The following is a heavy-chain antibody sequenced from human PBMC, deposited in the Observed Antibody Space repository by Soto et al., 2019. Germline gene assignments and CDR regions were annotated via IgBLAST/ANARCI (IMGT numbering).Heavy chain of an antibody. CDR1: VGSISSGNYY. CDR2: IYHSGST. V-gene: IGHV4-31*03. D-gene: IGHD4-17*01. Sequence: QVQLQESAPGLVNPSQTLSLTCTVSVGSISSGNYYWSWLRQHPGKGLEWIGYIYHSGSTYYNPSLKSRVTISVDTSKNQFSLKLSSVTAADTAIYYFAREYGDPFPSNWFDPWGQGTLVTVSS. CDR3: AREYGDPFPSNWFDP. J-gene: IGHJ5*02.